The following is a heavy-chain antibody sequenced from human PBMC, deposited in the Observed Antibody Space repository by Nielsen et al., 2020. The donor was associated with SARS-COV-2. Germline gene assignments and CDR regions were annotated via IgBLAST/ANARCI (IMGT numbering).Heavy chain of an antibody. J-gene: IGHJ4*02. V-gene: IGHV1-3*01. Sequence: WVRQAPGQGLEWMGWISAYNGNTNYAQKFQGRVTITRDTSASTAYMELSSLRSEDTAVYYCATSRGSYYYDSSGYWAFDYWGQGTLVTVSS. CDR3: ATSRGSYYYDSSGYWAFDY. D-gene: IGHD3-22*01. CDR2: ISAYNGNT.